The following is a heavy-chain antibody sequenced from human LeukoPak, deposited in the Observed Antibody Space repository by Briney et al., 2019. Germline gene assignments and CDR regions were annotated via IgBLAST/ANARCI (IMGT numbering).Heavy chain of an antibody. CDR3: AKDGRGPPGDDYYYGMDV. J-gene: IGHJ6*02. CDR1: GFTFSSYG. V-gene: IGHV3-30*18. D-gene: IGHD3-16*01. Sequence: GGSLRLSCAASGFTFSSYGMHWVRQAPGKGLEWVAVISHDGSNKYYADSVKGRFTISRDNSKNTLYLQMNSLRAEDTAVYYCAKDGRGPPGDDYYYGMDVWGQGTTVTVSS. CDR2: ISHDGSNK.